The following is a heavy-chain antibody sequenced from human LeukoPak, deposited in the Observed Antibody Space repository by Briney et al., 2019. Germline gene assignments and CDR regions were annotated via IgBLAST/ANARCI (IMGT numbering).Heavy chain of an antibody. V-gene: IGHV3-23*01. J-gene: IGHJ4*02. D-gene: IGHD1-26*01. CDR1: GFTFSSYA. Sequence: GSLRLSCAASGFTFSSYAMSWVRQAPGKGLEWVAAISGSGGSTYYADSVKGRFTISRDNSKNTLYLQMNSLRAEDTAVYYCAKDQGSGEHFDYWGQGTLVTVSS. CDR3: AKDQGSGEHFDY. CDR2: ISGSGGST.